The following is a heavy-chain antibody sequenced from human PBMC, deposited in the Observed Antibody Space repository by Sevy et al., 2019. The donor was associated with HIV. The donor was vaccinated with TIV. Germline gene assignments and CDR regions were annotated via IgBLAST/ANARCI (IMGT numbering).Heavy chain of an antibody. D-gene: IGHD3-16*01. Sequence: GGSLRLSCAASGFTFSTYDIHWVRQAPGKGLEWVAIISYEGNYREYADSVRGRFSMSRDNSKNTVYLQMNGLSIEDTAVYYCAKNRPPGGSYFSRHAMDVWGRGTTVTVSS. J-gene: IGHJ6*02. V-gene: IGHV3-30*18. CDR2: ISYEGNYR. CDR1: GFTFSTYD. CDR3: AKNRPPGGSYFSRHAMDV.